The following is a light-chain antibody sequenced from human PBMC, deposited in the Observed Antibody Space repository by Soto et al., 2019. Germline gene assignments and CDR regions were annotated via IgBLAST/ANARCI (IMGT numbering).Light chain of an antibody. J-gene: IGLJ3*02. V-gene: IGLV3-21*04. Sequence: SYELTQPPSVSVAPGKTARITCGGNNIGSKSVHWYQQTPGQAPVLVIYYDSDRPSGIPERFSGSNSGNTATLTISRVEAGDEADYYCQVWDISSDHPVFGGGTKLTVL. CDR3: QVWDISSDHPV. CDR2: YDS. CDR1: NIGSKS.